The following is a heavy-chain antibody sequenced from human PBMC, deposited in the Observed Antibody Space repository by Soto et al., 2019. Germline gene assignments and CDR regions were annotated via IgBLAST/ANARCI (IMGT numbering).Heavy chain of an antibody. CDR1: GDSVSSSNYY. CDR3: ARHLAAAEGYYGY. CDR2: ILHGGNT. J-gene: IGHJ4*02. D-gene: IGHD3-3*01. Sequence: PSETLSLTCTVSGDSVSSSNYYWGWIRHPPGRGLEWIGSILHGGNTYYNPSLKSRVTISVDTSKNQFSLKLSSVAASDTAIYYCARHLAAAEGYYGYWGQGTLVTVSS. V-gene: IGHV4-39*01.